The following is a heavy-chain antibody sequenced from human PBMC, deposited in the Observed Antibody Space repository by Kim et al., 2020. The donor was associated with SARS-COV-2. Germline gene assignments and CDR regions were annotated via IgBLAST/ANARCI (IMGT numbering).Heavy chain of an antibody. CDR1: GFTFSSYS. CDR3: ARGSSYYYGSGAMDV. CDR2: ISSSSSTI. Sequence: GGSLRLSCAASGFTFSSYSMNWVRQAPGKGLEWVSYISSSSSTIYYADPVKGRFTISRDNAKNSLYLQMNSLRDEDTAVYYCARGSSYYYGSGAMDVWGQGTTVTVSS. D-gene: IGHD3-10*01. V-gene: IGHV3-48*02. J-gene: IGHJ6*02.